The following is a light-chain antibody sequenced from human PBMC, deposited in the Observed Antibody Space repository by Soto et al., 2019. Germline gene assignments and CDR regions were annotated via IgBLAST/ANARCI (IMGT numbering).Light chain of an antibody. CDR2: GEV. V-gene: IGKV3-15*01. J-gene: IGKJ1*01. Sequence: EVGMTQSPAVLSVSPGETATLSCRASQSISSKLAWYQQKPGQAPRLLIYGEVTMDTGIPARFSGSGSTTDFTLTISSLHAQDWAVYYCQQYNNWLSWTFGQGTKVEIK. CDR3: QQYNNWLSWT. CDR1: QSISSK.